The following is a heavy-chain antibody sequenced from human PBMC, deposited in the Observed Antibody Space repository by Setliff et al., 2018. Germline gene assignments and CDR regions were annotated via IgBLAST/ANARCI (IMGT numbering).Heavy chain of an antibody. D-gene: IGHD3-3*01. CDR1: GYTFTSYG. CDR2: ISAYNGNT. J-gene: IGHJ6*03. CDR3: ARGRHPPWSGYPYYYMDV. Sequence: ASVKVSCKASGYTFTSYGISWVRQAPGQGLEWMGWISAYNGNTNYAQKFQGRVTMTRDTSTSTAYMELSSLRSEDTAVYYCARGRHPPWSGYPYYYMDVWGKGTTVTVSS. V-gene: IGHV1-18*01.